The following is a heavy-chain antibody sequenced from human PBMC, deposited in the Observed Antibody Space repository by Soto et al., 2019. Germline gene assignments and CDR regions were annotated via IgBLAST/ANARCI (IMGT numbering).Heavy chain of an antibody. V-gene: IGHV4-59*13. CDR3: ARAQAAYYFDY. D-gene: IGHD2-15*01. Sequence: SETLSLTCTVSGGSISGYSWSWIRQSPGKGLEWIGYIYYSGSTNYNPSLKSRVTISVDTSKNRFSLNLSSVTVADSAMYYCARAQAAYYFDYWGQGTVVTVSS. CDR2: IYYSGST. CDR1: GGSISGYS. J-gene: IGHJ4*02.